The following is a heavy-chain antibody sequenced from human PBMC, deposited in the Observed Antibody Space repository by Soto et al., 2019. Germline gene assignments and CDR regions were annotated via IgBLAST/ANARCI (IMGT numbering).Heavy chain of an antibody. CDR3: ARVDHRGYFAILVDY. CDR2: IYDSVNT. D-gene: IGHD3-3*02. J-gene: IGHJ4*02. V-gene: IGHV4-31*03. CDR1: GDSLSSGGHY. Sequence: SETLSLTCTVSGDSLSSGGHYWSWIRQHPGKGLEWIGHIYDSVNTYYSPSLRSRVTIPADMSKNQFSLNLRSVTAADTAVYYCARVDHRGYFAILVDYWGQGILVTVSS.